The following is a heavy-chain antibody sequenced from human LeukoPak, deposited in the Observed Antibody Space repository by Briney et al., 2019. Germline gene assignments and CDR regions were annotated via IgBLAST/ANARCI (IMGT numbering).Heavy chain of an antibody. J-gene: IGHJ5*02. CDR2: INHSGST. CDR3: ARHGGLTYYDFWSGYPRPNWFDP. Sequence: PSETLSLTCAVYGGSFSGYYWSWIRQPPGKGLEWIGEINHSGSTNYNPSLKSRVTISVDTSKNQFSLKLSSVTAADTAVYYCARHGGLTYYDFWSGYPRPNWFDPWGQGTLVTVSS. V-gene: IGHV4-34*01. D-gene: IGHD3-3*01. CDR1: GGSFSGYY.